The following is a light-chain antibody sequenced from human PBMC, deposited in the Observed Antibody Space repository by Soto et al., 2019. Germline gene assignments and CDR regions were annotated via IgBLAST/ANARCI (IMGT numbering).Light chain of an antibody. CDR1: QSVSTD. Sequence: EIVMTQSPATLSVSPWEIASLSCRASQSVSTDLAWYQQKPAQAPRLLIYGASTRATGIPARFSGGGSGTEFTLTISSLQSADFAVYYCQQYNEWPLTFSGGTKVDIK. V-gene: IGKV3-15*01. CDR2: GAS. J-gene: IGKJ4*01. CDR3: QQYNEWPLT.